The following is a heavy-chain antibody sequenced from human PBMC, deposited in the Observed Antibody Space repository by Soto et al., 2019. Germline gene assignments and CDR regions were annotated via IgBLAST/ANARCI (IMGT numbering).Heavy chain of an antibody. D-gene: IGHD3-10*01. V-gene: IGHV4-59*01. CDR1: GGSISSYY. Sequence: PSETLSLTCTVSGGSISSYYWSWIRQPPGKGLEWIGYIYYSGSTNYNPSLKSRVTISVDTSKNQFSLKLSSVTAADTAVYYCARGTERFGELFGMDVWGQGTTVIVSS. CDR2: IYYSGST. CDR3: ARGTERFGELFGMDV. J-gene: IGHJ6*02.